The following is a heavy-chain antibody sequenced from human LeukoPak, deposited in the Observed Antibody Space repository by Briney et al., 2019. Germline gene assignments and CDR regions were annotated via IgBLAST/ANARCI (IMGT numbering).Heavy chain of an antibody. CDR3: AKEEGAR. CDR2: IKRKTDGGTT. J-gene: IGHJ4*02. D-gene: IGHD1-26*01. Sequence: GGSLRLSCAASGFTFSNAWMSWVRQAPGKGLEWVGRIKRKTDGGTTDYAAPVKGRFTIPRDDSKNTLYLQMNSLKTEDTAVYYCAKEEGARWGQGTLVTVSS. V-gene: IGHV3-15*01. CDR1: GFTFSNAW.